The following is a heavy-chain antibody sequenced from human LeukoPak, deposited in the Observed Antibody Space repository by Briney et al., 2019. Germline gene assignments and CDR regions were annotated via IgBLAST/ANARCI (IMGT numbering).Heavy chain of an antibody. V-gene: IGHV4-39*01. CDR1: GGPISSSNYY. CDR2: IYYSGST. J-gene: IGHJ4*02. CDR3: ARLRYGDYPYFDY. D-gene: IGHD4-17*01. Sequence: SETLSLTCTVSGGPISSSNYYWGWIRQPPGTGLEWIGSIYYSGSTYYNPSLKSRVTISVDTSKNQFSLKLSSVTAADTAVYYCARLRYGDYPYFDYWGQGTLVTVSS.